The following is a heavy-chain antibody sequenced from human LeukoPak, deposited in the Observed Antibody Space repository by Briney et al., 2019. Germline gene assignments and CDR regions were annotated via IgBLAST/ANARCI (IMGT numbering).Heavy chain of an antibody. Sequence: PGGSLRLSCAASGFTFSDYYMSWNRQAPGKGLEWVSYISSSGSTIYYADSVKGRFTISRDNAKNSLYLQMNSLRAEDTAVYYCARALSGSTYYYGMDVWGQGTTVTVSS. CDR1: GFTFSDYY. V-gene: IGHV3-11*01. CDR3: ARALSGSTYYYGMDV. D-gene: IGHD1-26*01. J-gene: IGHJ6*02. CDR2: ISSSGSTI.